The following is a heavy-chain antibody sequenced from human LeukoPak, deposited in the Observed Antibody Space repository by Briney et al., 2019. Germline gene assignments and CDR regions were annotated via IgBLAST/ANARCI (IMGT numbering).Heavy chain of an antibody. V-gene: IGHV1-8*01. Sequence: ASVKVSCKSSGYTFTSYDINWVRQATGQGLEWMGWMNPNSGNTGYAQKFQGRVTMTRNTSISTAYMELSSLRSEDTAVYYCARGRHYDFWILSPYYYGMDVWGQGTTVTVSS. D-gene: IGHD3-3*01. CDR3: ARGRHYDFWILSPYYYGMDV. J-gene: IGHJ6*02. CDR2: MNPNSGNT. CDR1: GYTFTSYD.